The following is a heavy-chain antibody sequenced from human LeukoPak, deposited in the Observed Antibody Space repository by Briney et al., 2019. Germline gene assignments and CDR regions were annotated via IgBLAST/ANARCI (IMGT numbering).Heavy chain of an antibody. D-gene: IGHD3-10*01. CDR2: ISGSGGST. J-gene: IGHJ4*02. V-gene: IGHV3-23*01. CDR1: GFTFSSYA. CDR3: AKDLWFGELLFLFDY. Sequence: GGSLRLSCAASGFTFSSYAMSWARQAPGKGLEWVSAISGSGGSTYYADSVKGRFTISRDNSKNTLYLQMNSLRAEDTAVYYCAKDLWFGELLFLFDYWGQGTLVTVSS.